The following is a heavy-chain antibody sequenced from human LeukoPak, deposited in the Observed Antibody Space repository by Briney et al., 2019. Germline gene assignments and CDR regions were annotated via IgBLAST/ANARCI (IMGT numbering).Heavy chain of an antibody. CDR2: ISSTSTTI. Sequence: PGGSLRLSCAASGFTFSSYSMNWVRQAPGKGLEWVSYISSTSTTIYYADSVKGRFTTSRDSAKNSLYLQMNGLRDEDTAVYYCARYGGSSMFVHWGQGTLVTVSS. J-gene: IGHJ4*02. D-gene: IGHD4-23*01. CDR1: GFTFSSYS. CDR3: ARYGGSSMFVH. V-gene: IGHV3-48*02.